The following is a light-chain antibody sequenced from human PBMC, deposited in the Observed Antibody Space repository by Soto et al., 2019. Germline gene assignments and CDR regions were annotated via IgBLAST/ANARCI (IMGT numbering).Light chain of an antibody. CDR1: SSDVGGYDY. CDR2: EVS. CDR3: SSYAGSNNFEV. V-gene: IGLV2-8*01. J-gene: IGLJ1*01. Sequence: QSALTQPPSASGSPGQSVTISCTGTSSDVGGYDYVSWYQQHPGKAPKLMIYEVSKRPSGVPDRFSGSKSGNKASLTVSGLQAEDEADYYCSSYAGSNNFEVFGTGTKLTVL.